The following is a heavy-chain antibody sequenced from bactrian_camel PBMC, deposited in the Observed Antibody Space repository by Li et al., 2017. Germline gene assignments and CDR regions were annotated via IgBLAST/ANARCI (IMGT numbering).Heavy chain of an antibody. CDR1: GFTFEDSD. CDR2: IATGSGNT. CDR3: AAGQNRALFQRCPLWVGSQYEYHT. V-gene: IGHV3S63*01. D-gene: IGHD5*01. Sequence: HVQLVESGGGSVQAGGSLTLSCTGSGFTFEDSDMAWFRQAPGKEREGVARIATGSGNTYYADSVKGRFTVSRDNANNTVNLMMNSLKPEDTAMYYCAAGQNRALFQRCPLWVGSQYEYHTWGQGTQVTVS. J-gene: IGHJ6*01.